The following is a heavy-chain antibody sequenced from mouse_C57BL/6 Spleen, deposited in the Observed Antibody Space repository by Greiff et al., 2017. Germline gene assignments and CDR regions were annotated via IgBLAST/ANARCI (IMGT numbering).Heavy chain of an antibody. J-gene: IGHJ2*01. V-gene: IGHV1-54*01. CDR1: GYAFTNYL. CDR2: INPGSGGT. CDR3: ARRRGGDFDY. Sequence: QVQLKESGAELVRPGTSVKVSCKASGYAFTNYLIEWVKQRPGQGLEWIGVINPGSGGTNSNEKVKGKATLTADKSSSTAYMQLSSLTSEDSAVDFCARRRGGDFDYWGQGTTLTVSS.